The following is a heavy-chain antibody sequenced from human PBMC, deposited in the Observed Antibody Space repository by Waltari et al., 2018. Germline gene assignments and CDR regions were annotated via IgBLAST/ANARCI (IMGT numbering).Heavy chain of an antibody. V-gene: IGHV3-30*04. J-gene: IGHJ6*02. CDR2: IWHDGSKK. Sequence: QVELVESGGDVVQTGRSLRLSCATSGFHFREYGMHWLRQVPGKGLEWVAHIWHDGSKKYYADSVKGRFTISRDNSKNTVYLQISNLRPEDTAMYFCSKPLQFSNVFEVWGQGTRVIVSS. CDR3: SKPLQFSNVFEV. D-gene: IGHD3-16*01. CDR1: GFHFREYG.